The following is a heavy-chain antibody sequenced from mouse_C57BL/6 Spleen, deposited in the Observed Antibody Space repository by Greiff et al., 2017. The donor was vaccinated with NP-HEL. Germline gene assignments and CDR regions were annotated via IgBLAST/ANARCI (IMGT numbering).Heavy chain of an antibody. CDR1: GYAFSSYW. J-gene: IGHJ3*01. Sequence: VHLVESGAELVKPGASVKISCKASGYAFSSYWMNWVKQRPGKGLEWIGQIYPGDGDTNYNGKFKGKATLTADKSSSTAYMQLSSLTSEDCAVYFCARDDYDWCAYWGQGTLVTVSA. CDR2: IYPGDGDT. V-gene: IGHV1-80*01. D-gene: IGHD2-4*01. CDR3: ARDDYDWCAY.